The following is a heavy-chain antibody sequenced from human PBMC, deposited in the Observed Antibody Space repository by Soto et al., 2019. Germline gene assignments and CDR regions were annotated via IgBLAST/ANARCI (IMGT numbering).Heavy chain of an antibody. Sequence: ETLSLTWTVSGGSISSYYWSWIRQPPGQGLEWIGYIYYSGSTNYNPSLKSRVTISVDTSKNQFSLKLSSVTAADTAVYYCARLYYYGSGSYWGYYYYMDVWGKGTTVNVSS. CDR3: ARLYYYGSGSYWGYYYYMDV. CDR2: IYYSGST. J-gene: IGHJ6*03. CDR1: GGSISSYY. V-gene: IGHV4-59*08. D-gene: IGHD3-10*01.